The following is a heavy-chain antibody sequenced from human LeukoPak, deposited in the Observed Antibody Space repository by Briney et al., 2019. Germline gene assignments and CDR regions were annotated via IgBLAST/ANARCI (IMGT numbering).Heavy chain of an antibody. Sequence: PGGSLRLSCAASGFTFSSSAMSWVRQAPGKGLEWVSSITGGGDRTFSADSVKGRFTISRDNSQNTLFLQMNSLRAEDTAVYYCAKDLDIVVVVAAADAFDIWGQGTMVTVSS. CDR2: ITGGGDRT. CDR3: AKDLDIVVVVAAADAFDI. D-gene: IGHD2-15*01. CDR1: GFTFSSSA. V-gene: IGHV3-23*01. J-gene: IGHJ3*02.